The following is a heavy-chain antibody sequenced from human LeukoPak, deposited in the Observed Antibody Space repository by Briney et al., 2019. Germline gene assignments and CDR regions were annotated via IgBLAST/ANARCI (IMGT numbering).Heavy chain of an antibody. CDR2: ISWNGGVI. Sequence: AGGSLRLSCAASGFTFHDYAMHWVRQGPEKGLEWVSGISWNGGVIGYADSVMGRFTVSRDNAKNSLFLQMNSLRPEDTALYYCTKSDCSSTSCYTSDYWGQGTLVTVSS. D-gene: IGHD2-2*02. V-gene: IGHV3-9*01. J-gene: IGHJ4*02. CDR3: TKSDCSSTSCYTSDY. CDR1: GFTFHDYA.